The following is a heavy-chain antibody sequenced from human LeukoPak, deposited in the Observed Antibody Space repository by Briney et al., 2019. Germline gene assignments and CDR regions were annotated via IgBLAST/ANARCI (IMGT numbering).Heavy chain of an antibody. CDR2: IKEDGSEK. CDR1: GFTFSRFW. D-gene: IGHD6-19*01. V-gene: IGHV3-7*03. J-gene: IGHJ4*02. CDR3: ARAVSIAVAEIY. Sequence: GGSLRLSCAASGFTFSRFWMSWVRQAPGKGLEWVANIKEDGSEKHYVDSVKGRFTISRDNAKNSLYLQMNSLRAEDTALYYCARAVSIAVAEIYWGQGTLVTVSS.